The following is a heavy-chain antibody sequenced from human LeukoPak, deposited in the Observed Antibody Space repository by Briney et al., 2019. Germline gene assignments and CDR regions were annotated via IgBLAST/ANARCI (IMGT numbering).Heavy chain of an antibody. J-gene: IGHJ5*02. Sequence: SETLSLTCIVSGGSISSGGYYWSWIRQHPGKGLEWIGYIYYSGSTCYNPSLKSRVTISVDTSKNRFSLKLSSVTAADTAVYYCARGYGDYSENWFDPWGQGTLVTVSS. D-gene: IGHD4-17*01. CDR2: IYYSGST. V-gene: IGHV4-31*03. CDR1: GGSISSGGYY. CDR3: ARGYGDYSENWFDP.